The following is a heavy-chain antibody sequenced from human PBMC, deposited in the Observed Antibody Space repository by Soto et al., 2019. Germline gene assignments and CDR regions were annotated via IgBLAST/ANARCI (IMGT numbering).Heavy chain of an antibody. Sequence: SETLSLTCTVSGGSISSSNYFWGWIRQSPGKGLEWIGSMYYSGSNYCNPSLKSPVTLSVDTSKDQFYLMLSFVTAADTAVYYSVGYPNPHDFARFYWYFDLWGRGTLVTVSS. V-gene: IGHV4-39*01. CDR3: VGYPNPHDFARFYWYFDL. J-gene: IGHJ2*01. CDR1: GGSISSSNYF. D-gene: IGHD2-21*02. CDR2: MYYSGSN.